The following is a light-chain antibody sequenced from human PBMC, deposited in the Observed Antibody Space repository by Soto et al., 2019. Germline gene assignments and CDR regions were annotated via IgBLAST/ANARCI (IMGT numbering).Light chain of an antibody. J-gene: IGKJ5*01. CDR3: QYYGSSPIT. CDR2: GAS. V-gene: IGKV3-20*01. CDR1: QSVSSSY. Sequence: EIVLTQSPGTLYLSPGERGTLSCRASQSVSSSYLAWYQQKPGQAPRLLIYGASSRATGIPDRFSGSGSGTDFALTISRLEPEGFAVYYCQYYGSSPITFRQGTRLEIK.